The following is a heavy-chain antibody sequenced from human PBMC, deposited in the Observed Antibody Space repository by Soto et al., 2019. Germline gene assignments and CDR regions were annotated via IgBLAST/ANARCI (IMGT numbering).Heavy chain of an antibody. J-gene: IGHJ4*02. CDR1: GFTFSSYG. Sequence: QVQLVESGGGVVQPGRSLRLSCAASGFTFSSYGMHWVRQAPGKGLEWVAVISYDGSNKYYADSVKGRFTISRDNSKNTLYLQMNRLGAEDTAVYYCASSMIVVVNNALVFDYWGQGTLVTVSS. D-gene: IGHD3-22*01. CDR2: ISYDGSNK. CDR3: ASSMIVVVNNALVFDY. V-gene: IGHV3-30*03.